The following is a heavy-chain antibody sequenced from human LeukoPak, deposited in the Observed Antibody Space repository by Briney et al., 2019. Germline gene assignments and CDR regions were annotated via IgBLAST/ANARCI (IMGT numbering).Heavy chain of an antibody. CDR2: IKQDGSEK. CDR1: GFSLSNYW. D-gene: IGHD7-27*01. J-gene: IGHJ4*02. V-gene: IGHV3-7*01. CDR3: ARGVWAPFDS. Sequence: GGSLRLSCAASGFSLSNYWMNWVRQAPGKGLEWVANIKQDGSEKNYVDSVKGRFSISRDNAKNSLILQMNSLRDENTAVYYCARGVWAPFDSWGQGTLVSVSS.